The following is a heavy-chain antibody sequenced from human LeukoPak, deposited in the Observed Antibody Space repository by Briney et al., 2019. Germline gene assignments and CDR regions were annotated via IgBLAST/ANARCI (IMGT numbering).Heavy chain of an antibody. D-gene: IGHD3-10*01. CDR1: GFTFSSYE. Sequence: PGGSLRLSCAASGFTFSSYEMNWVRQAPGKGLEWVSYISNSDSGIYYADSVKGRFTISRDNAKSSLFLQMNSLRAEDTAVYFCAREVRGLDYWGQGTLVAVSS. CDR2: ISNSDSGI. V-gene: IGHV3-48*03. J-gene: IGHJ4*02. CDR3: AREVRGLDY.